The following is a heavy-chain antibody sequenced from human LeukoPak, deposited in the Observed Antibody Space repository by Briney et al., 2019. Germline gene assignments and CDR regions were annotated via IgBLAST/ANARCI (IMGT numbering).Heavy chain of an antibody. V-gene: IGHV4-4*07. J-gene: IGHJ6*03. CDR2: IYTSGST. CDR3: ARDDGSYGFDYYYYYMDV. CDR1: GGSISSYY. D-gene: IGHD5-18*01. Sequence: PSETLSLTCTVSGGSISSYYWSWIRQPAGKGMEWIGRIYTSGSTNYNPSLKSRVTMSVDTSKNQFSLKLSSVTAADTAVYYCARDDGSYGFDYYYYYMDVWGKGTTVTISS.